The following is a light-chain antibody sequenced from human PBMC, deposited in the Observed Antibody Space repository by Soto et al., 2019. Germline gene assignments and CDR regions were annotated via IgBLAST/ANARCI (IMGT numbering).Light chain of an antibody. Sequence: IGLTQSPGTLSLSPGERATLSCRASQSINTNYLAWYQQKPGQAPRLLIYGVSSRATGIPDRFSGSGSVTDFTLTISRLEPEDFAVYYCQQYGISPWTFGQGTKGDSK. CDR1: QSINTNY. CDR3: QQYGISPWT. CDR2: GVS. J-gene: IGKJ1*01. V-gene: IGKV3-20*01.